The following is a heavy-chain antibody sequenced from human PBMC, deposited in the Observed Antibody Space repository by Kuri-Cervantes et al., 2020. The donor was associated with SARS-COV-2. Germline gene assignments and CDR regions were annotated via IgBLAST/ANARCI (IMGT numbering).Heavy chain of an antibody. CDR1: GFTFSSYW. D-gene: IGHD6-13*01. V-gene: IGHV3-30-3*01. Sequence: GGSLRLSCAASGFTFSSYWMHWVRQAPGKGLEWVAVISYDGSNKYYADSVKGRFTISRDNSKNTLYLQMNSLRAEDTAVYYCARGPLYSSSWYDWFDPWGQGTLVTVSS. CDR2: ISYDGSNK. CDR3: ARGPLYSSSWYDWFDP. J-gene: IGHJ5*02.